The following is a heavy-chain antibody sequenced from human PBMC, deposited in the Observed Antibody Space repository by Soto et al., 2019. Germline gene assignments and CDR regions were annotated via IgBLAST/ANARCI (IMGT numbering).Heavy chain of an antibody. V-gene: IGHV4-34*01. CDR3: ARVPDY. J-gene: IGHJ4*02. CDR1: GGSFSGYY. Sequence: SETLSLTCAVYGGSFSGYYWSWIRQPPGKGLEWIGEINHSGSTNYNPSLKSRVTISVDTSKNQFSLTVTSVTAADTAVYYCARVPDYWGQGTLVTVSS. CDR2: INHSGST.